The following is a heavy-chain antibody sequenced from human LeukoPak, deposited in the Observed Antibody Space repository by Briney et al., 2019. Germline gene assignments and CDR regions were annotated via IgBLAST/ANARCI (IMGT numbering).Heavy chain of an antibody. CDR3: ARGVTYYYGSGSYYMFDY. V-gene: IGHV4-34*01. D-gene: IGHD3-10*01. Sequence: SETLSLTCAVYGGSFSGYYWSWIRQPPGKGLEWIGEINRSGSINYNPSLKSRVTISVDTSKNQFSLKLSSVTAADTAVYYCARGVTYYYGSGSYYMFDYWGQGTLVTVSS. CDR1: GGSFSGYY. J-gene: IGHJ4*02. CDR2: INRSGSI.